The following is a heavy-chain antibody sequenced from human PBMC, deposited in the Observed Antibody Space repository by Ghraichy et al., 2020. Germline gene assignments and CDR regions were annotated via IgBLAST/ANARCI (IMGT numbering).Heavy chain of an antibody. J-gene: IGHJ6*02. V-gene: IGHV1-69*05. D-gene: IGHD5-12*01. CDR3: ARKRIVATITPCNPYYYGMDV. CDR1: GGTFSSYA. Sequence: SVKVSCKASGGTFSSYAISWVRQAPGQGLEWMGGIIPIFGTANYAQKFQGRVTITTDESTSTAYMELSSLRSEDTAVYYCARKRIVATITPCNPYYYGMDVWGQGTTVTVSS. CDR2: IIPIFGTA.